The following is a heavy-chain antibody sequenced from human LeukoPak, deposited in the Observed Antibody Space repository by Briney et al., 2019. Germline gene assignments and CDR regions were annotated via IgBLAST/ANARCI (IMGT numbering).Heavy chain of an antibody. CDR3: ARGKYYAMDV. Sequence: GGSLRLSCAASGFTFSSYYMHWVRQTPGKGLVWVSRINSDGSTTSYADSVKGRFTISRDNAKNTLYLQMNSLKAEDTAVYYCARGKYYAMDVWGQGTSVTVSS. CDR2: INSDGSTT. V-gene: IGHV3-74*01. CDR1: GFTFSSYY. J-gene: IGHJ6*02.